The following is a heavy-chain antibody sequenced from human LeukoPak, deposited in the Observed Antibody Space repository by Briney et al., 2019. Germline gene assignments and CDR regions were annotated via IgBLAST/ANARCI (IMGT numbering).Heavy chain of an antibody. V-gene: IGHV3-7*01. CDR2: IKGDESAK. J-gene: IGHJ4*02. CDR1: GFTFSTYW. CDR3: ARDVGGSLDY. Sequence: GGSLRLSCAASGFTFSTYWIAWVRQAPGKGLEWVANIKGDESAKHQADSVKGRFTISRDNAQNSVYLQMTSLRGEDTAVYYCARDVGGSLDYWGQGTLVTVSS. D-gene: IGHD1-26*01.